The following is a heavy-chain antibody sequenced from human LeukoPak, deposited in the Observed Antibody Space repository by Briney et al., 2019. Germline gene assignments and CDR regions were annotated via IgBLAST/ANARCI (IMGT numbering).Heavy chain of an antibody. CDR3: ARDFTAMVSEYRETDAFDI. CDR1: GFTFSSYW. V-gene: IGHV3-7*05. J-gene: IGHJ3*02. CDR2: IKQDGSEK. Sequence: PGGSLRLSCAASGFTFSSYWMSWVRQAPEKGLEWVANIKQDGSEKYYVDSVKGRFTISRDNAKNSLYLQMNSLRAEDTAVYYCARDFTAMVSEYRETDAFDIWGQGTMVTVSS. D-gene: IGHD5-18*01.